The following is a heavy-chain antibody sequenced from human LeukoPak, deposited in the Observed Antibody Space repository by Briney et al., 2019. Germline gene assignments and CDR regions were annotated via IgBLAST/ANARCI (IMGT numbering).Heavy chain of an antibody. CDR1: GFTFSSYS. CDR2: ISSGSTYI. Sequence: GGSLRLSCAASGFTFSSYSMNWVRQAPGKGLEWASSISSGSTYIDYADSMKGRVTISRDNAKNSLYLQMNSLRAEDTAVYYCARENTLMGAFDIWGQGTMVTVSS. V-gene: IGHV3-21*01. D-gene: IGHD2-2*02. CDR3: ARENTLMGAFDI. J-gene: IGHJ3*02.